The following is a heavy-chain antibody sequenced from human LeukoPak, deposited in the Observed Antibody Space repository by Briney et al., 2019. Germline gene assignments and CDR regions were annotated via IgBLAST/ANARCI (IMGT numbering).Heavy chain of an antibody. D-gene: IGHD4-11*01. CDR3: ASYYSNYEFDY. V-gene: IGHV4-39*01. J-gene: IGHJ4*02. CDR2: IYYSGST. CDR1: GGSISSSSYY. Sequence: SETLSLTCTVSGGSISSSSYYWGWVRQPPGRGLEGLGSIYYSGSTYYNPSLKSRVTISVDTSKNQFSLKLSSVTAADTAVYYCASYYSNYEFDYWGQGTLVTVSS.